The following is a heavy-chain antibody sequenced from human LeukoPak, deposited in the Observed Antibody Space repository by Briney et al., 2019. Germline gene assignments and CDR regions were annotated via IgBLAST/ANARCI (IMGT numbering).Heavy chain of an antibody. J-gene: IGHJ6*03. CDR3: ARSGYYSYQYMDV. CDR2: IKQDGSEK. V-gene: IGHV3-7*01. D-gene: IGHD1-14*01. CDR1: GFTFSSYW. Sequence: PGGSLRLSCAASGFTFSSYWMSGVRQAPGKGLEWVANIKQDGSEKYYVDSVKGRFTISRDNAKNSLYMQMNSLRAEDTAMYYCARSGYYSYQYMDVWGTGTTVAVSS.